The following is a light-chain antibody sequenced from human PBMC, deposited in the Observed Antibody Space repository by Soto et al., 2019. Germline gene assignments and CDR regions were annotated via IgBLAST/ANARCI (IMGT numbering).Light chain of an antibody. CDR1: QSVSSY. CDR3: QQRSNWWT. CDR2: DAS. V-gene: IGKV3-11*01. J-gene: IGKJ1*01. Sequence: EIVLTQSPATLSLSPGERATLSCRASQSVSSYLAWYQQKPGQAPRLRVYDASTRATGIPARFSGSGSGTDFTLTISSLEPEHFAVYYCQQRSNWWTFGQGTKVDIK.